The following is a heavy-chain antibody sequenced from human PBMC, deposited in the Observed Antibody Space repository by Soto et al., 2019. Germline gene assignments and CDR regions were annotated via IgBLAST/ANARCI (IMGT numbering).Heavy chain of an antibody. CDR2: INPNSGGT. Sequence: LNRYCKSAGYGMSVDYGRWRRKAQEQGLEWMGWINPNSGGTNYAQKFQGWVTMTRDTSISTAYMELSRLRSDDTAVYYCASGVDTAIAPYYYYRDVWGNAPTVTV. D-gene: IGHD5-18*01. CDR1: GYGMSVDY. CDR3: ASGVDTAIAPYYYYRDV. V-gene: IGHV1-2*04. J-gene: IGHJ6*03.